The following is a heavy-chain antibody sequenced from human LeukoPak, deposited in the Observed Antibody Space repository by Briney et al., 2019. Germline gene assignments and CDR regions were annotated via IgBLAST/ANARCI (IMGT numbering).Heavy chain of an antibody. J-gene: IGHJ4*02. CDR3: ARDAKQLPY. Sequence: GGSLRLSCAAPGFTFSSYAMSWVRQAPGKGLEWVSSISSSVGSTYYADSMKGRFTISRDTSKNTQYLQTNSLRPEDTAVYYCARDAKQLPYWGQGTLVTVSS. D-gene: IGHD5-24*01. V-gene: IGHV3-23*01. CDR1: GFTFSSYA. CDR2: ISSSVGST.